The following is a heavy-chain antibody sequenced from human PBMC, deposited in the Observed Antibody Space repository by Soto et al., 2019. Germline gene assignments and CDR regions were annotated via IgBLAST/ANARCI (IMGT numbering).Heavy chain of an antibody. D-gene: IGHD3-3*01. CDR2: ISAYNGNT. CDR1: GYTFTSYG. V-gene: IGHV1-18*01. Sequence: ASVKVSCKASGYTFTSYGISWVRQAPGQGLEWMGWISAYNGNTNYAQKLQGRVTMTTDTSTSTAYMELRSLRSDDTAVYYCANLHYDFWSGYFHARWFAPWGQGTLVTVSS. J-gene: IGHJ5*02. CDR3: ANLHYDFWSGYFHARWFAP.